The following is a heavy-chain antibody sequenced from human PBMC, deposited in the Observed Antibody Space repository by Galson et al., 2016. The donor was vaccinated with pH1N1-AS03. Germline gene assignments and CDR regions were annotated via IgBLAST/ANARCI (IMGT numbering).Heavy chain of an antibody. Sequence: SETLSLTCTVSGGSITTTSFYWAWIRQPPGKGLEWIGTISYGGDTSYNPSLRSRVTISADTSKNQFSLRLTSVTAADTVVYYCATGYFDSPDFFDYWGQGTLVTVSS. J-gene: IGHJ4*02. CDR2: ISYGGDT. V-gene: IGHV4-39*07. D-gene: IGHD3-9*01. CDR1: GGSITTTSFY. CDR3: ATGYFDSPDFFDY.